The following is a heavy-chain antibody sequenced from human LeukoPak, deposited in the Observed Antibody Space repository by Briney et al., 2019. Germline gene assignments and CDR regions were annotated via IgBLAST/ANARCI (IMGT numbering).Heavy chain of an antibody. Sequence: GGSLRLSCAASGFTFSSYSMNWVRQAPGKGLEWVSSISSSSSYIYYADSVKGRFTISRDNAKNSLYLQMNSLRAEDTAVYYCARVADSGSYYFDYWGQGTLVTVSS. CDR2: ISSSSSYI. CDR3: ARVADSGSYYFDY. V-gene: IGHV3-21*01. D-gene: IGHD1-26*01. J-gene: IGHJ4*02. CDR1: GFTFSSYS.